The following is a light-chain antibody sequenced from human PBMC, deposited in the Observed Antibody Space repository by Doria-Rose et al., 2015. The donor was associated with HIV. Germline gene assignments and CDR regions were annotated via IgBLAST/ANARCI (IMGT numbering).Light chain of an antibody. CDR3: ATWDDSLNAKV. CDR1: SSNIGSNT. J-gene: IGLJ3*02. Sequence: QSVLTQPPSASGTPGQRVTIYCSGTSSNIGSNTVNWYQQLPGTAPKLLIYTNNNRPSGVPDRFSGSKSGTSAYLAISGLQFEDEADYYCATWDDSLNAKVFGGGTKLTVL. CDR2: TNN. V-gene: IGLV1-44*01.